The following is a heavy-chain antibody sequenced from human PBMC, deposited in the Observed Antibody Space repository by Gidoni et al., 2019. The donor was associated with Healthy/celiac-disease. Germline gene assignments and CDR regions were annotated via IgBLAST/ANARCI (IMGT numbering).Heavy chain of an antibody. CDR3: ARGEIAATYYYYGMDV. D-gene: IGHD6-25*01. Sequence: QVQLVQSGAEVKKPGASVKVSCKASGSPFTSYAMHWVRQAPGQRLEWMGWINAGNGNTKYSQKFQGRVTITRDTSASTAYMELSSLRSEDTAVYYCARGEIAATYYYYGMDVWGQGTTVTVSS. CDR1: GSPFTSYA. CDR2: INAGNGNT. V-gene: IGHV1-3*01. J-gene: IGHJ6*02.